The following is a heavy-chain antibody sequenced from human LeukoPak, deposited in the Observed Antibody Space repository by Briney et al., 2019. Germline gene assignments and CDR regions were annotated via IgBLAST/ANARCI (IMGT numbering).Heavy chain of an antibody. V-gene: IGHV3-7*03. CDR1: GFTFSSYW. J-gene: IGHJ5*02. D-gene: IGHD3-10*01. Sequence: GGSLRLSCAASGFTFSSYWMNWARQAPGKGLEWVASINHNGNVNYYVDSVKGRFTISRDNAKNSLYLQMNSLRAEDTAVYYCARVGFGSWGQGTLVTVSS. CDR3: ARVGFGS. CDR2: INHNGNVN.